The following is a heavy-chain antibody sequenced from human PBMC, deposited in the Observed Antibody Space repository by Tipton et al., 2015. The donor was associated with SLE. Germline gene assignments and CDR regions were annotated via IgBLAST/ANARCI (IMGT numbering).Heavy chain of an antibody. D-gene: IGHD1-26*01. J-gene: IGHJ4*02. CDR1: GFSFSSYE. V-gene: IGHV3-48*03. CDR2: ITGTGSVT. Sequence: QLVQSGGGLVQPGGSLRLSCEASGFSFSSYEMNWVRQAPGKGLEWLAYITGTGSVTYYADSVRGRFIISRDNAKNSLDLQMNSLRVEDTGVYFCVGGSGWLPDYWGQGTLVTVSS. CDR3: VGGSGWLPDY.